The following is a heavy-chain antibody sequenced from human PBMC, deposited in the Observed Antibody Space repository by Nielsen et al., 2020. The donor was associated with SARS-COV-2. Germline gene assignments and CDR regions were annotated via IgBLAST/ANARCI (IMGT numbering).Heavy chain of an antibody. CDR3: ARTITIFGVVIRGSMDV. J-gene: IGHJ6*02. D-gene: IGHD3-3*01. Sequence: GSLRLSCTVSGGSINSSSYYWSWIRQPPGKGLEWIGYIYYSGSTNYNPSLKSRVTISVDTSKNQFSLKLSSVTAADTAVYYCARTITIFGVVIRGSMDVWGQGTTVTVSS. CDR2: IYYSGST. V-gene: IGHV4-61*05. CDR1: GGSINSSSYY.